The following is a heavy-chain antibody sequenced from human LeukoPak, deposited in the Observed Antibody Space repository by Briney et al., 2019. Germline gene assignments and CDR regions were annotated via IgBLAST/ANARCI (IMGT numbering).Heavy chain of an antibody. CDR1: GGSITSGGYF. D-gene: IGHD3-10*01. V-gene: IGHV4-31*03. J-gene: IGHJ4*02. CDR3: ARSFGESYFDY. CDR2: ISYSGNT. Sequence: SETLSLTCTVSGGSITSGGYFWSWIRQHPGKGLEWIGYISYSGNTYYNPSLKSRLTISVDTSKDQFSLKLSSVTAADTAVYYCARSFGESYFDYWGQGILVTVSS.